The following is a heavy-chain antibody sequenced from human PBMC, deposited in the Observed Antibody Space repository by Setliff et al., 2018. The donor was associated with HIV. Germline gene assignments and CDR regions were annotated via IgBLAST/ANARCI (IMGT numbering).Heavy chain of an antibody. Sequence: SETLSLTCAVYGGSFSGYYWSWIRQNPGTGLEWIGEINDSGSTAYNPSLTGRVTISVDTSKNQFSLKVNSVTAADTAMYYCVIRRNFDWLMKSGPFDHWGQGILVTVSS. CDR1: GGSFSGYY. CDR3: VIRRNFDWLMKSGPFDH. V-gene: IGHV4-34*01. CDR2: INDSGST. J-gene: IGHJ4*02. D-gene: IGHD3-9*01.